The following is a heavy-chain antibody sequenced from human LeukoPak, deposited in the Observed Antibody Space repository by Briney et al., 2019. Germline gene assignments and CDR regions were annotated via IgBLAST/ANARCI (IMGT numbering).Heavy chain of an antibody. CDR1: GYTFTVYY. CDR3: AKMGELEPDSSWFDP. CDR2: INPNSGGT. Sequence: ASVTVSFKASGYTFTVYYIHWVRQTPGQGREWMGWINPNSGGTNYAQKFQGRVTMTRDTSISTAYMELRRLRSDDTAVYYCAKMGELEPDSSWFDPWGQGTLVTVSS. J-gene: IGHJ5*02. V-gene: IGHV1-2*02. D-gene: IGHD1-1*01.